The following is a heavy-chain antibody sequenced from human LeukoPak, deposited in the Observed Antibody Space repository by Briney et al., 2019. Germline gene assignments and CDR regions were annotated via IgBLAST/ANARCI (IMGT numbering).Heavy chain of an antibody. J-gene: IGHJ4*02. CDR3: ARGAAVLRFLEWVPESGLFDY. CDR2: ISAHNGNT. D-gene: IGHD3-3*01. V-gene: IGHV1-18*01. Sequence: ASVKVSCKASGYTFTSYGISWVRQGPGQGLEWMGWISAHNGNTNYAQKLQGRVTMTTDTSTSTAYMELRSLRSDDTAVYYCARGAAVLRFLEWVPESGLFDYWGQGTLVTVSS. CDR1: GYTFTSYG.